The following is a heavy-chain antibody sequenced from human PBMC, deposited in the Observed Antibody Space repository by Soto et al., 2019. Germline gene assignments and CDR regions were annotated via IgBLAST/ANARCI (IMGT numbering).Heavy chain of an antibody. CDR1: GYSFANYW. D-gene: IGHD5-18*01. CDR3: ARQNSYGYYYGMDV. V-gene: IGHV5-51*01. CDR2: IYPSDSDT. J-gene: IGHJ6*02. Sequence: GESLKISCKGSGYSFANYWIAWVLQIPGKGLEWMGIIYPSDSDTRYSPSFQGQVTISADKSISTAFLQWSSLKASDTAIYYCARQNSYGYYYGMDVWGHGTPVTVSS.